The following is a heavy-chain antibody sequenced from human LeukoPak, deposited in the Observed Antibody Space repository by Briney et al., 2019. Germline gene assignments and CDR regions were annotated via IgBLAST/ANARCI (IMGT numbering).Heavy chain of an antibody. V-gene: IGHV1-2*02. J-gene: IGHJ5*01. CDR1: GYTFTGYY. CDR2: INPNSGGT. CDR3: ARDPLPNPHCTNGVCYIDS. D-gene: IGHD2-8*01. Sequence: GASVKVSCKASGYTFTGYYMHWVRQAPGQGLEWMGWINPNSGGTNYAQKFQGRGTMTRDTSISTAYMDLSRLRSDDTAVYYCARDPLPNPHCTNGVCYIDSWGQGTLVTVSS.